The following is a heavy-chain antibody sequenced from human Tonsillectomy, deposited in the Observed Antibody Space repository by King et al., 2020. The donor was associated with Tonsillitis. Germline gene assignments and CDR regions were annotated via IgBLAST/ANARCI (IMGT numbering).Heavy chain of an antibody. Sequence: QLQESGPGLVKPSETLSLTCTVSGGSISSYYWSWIRQPPGKGLEWIGYIYYSGSTNYNPSLKSRVTISVDTSTNQFSLKLSSVPAADTAVYYCARAARFDWLSADNWFDPWGQGTLVTVSS. J-gene: IGHJ5*02. D-gene: IGHD3-9*01. CDR1: GGSISSYY. CDR2: IYYSGST. CDR3: ARAARFDWLSADNWFDP. V-gene: IGHV4-59*01.